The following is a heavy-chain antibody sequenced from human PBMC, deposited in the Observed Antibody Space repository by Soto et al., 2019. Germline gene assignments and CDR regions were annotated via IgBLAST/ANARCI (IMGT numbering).Heavy chain of an antibody. CDR2: IIPIFGTA. CDR3: ARDRRTAGYWSPWFDP. J-gene: IGHJ5*02. V-gene: IGHV1-69*01. D-gene: IGHD3-22*01. CDR1: GGTFSSYA. Sequence: QVQLVQSGAEVKKPGSSVKVSCKASGGTFSSYAISWVRQAPGQGLEWMGGIIPIFGTANYAQKFQGRVTITADESTSTAYMELSSLRSEDTAVYYGARDRRTAGYWSPWFDPWGQEPWSPSPQ.